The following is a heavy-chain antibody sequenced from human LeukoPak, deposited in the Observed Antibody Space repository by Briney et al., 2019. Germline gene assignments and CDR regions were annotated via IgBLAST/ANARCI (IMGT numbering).Heavy chain of an antibody. D-gene: IGHD1-14*01. CDR2: IKQDGSEK. CDR1: GFTFSSNA. CDR3: AARSRYYYDY. Sequence: PGGSLRLSCAASGFTFSSNAMTWVRQAPGKGLEWVANIKQDGSEKYYVDSVKGRFTISRDNAKNSLYLQMNSLRAEDTAVYYCAARSRYYYDYWGQGTLVTVSS. J-gene: IGHJ4*02. V-gene: IGHV3-7*01.